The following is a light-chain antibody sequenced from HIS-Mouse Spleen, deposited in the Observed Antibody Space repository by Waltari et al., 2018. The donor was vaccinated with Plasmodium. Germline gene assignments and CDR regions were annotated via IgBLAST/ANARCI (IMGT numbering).Light chain of an antibody. CDR2: KAS. CDR3: QQYNSYSWT. J-gene: IGKJ1*01. V-gene: IGKV1-5*03. Sequence: IQMTQSPSTLSASVGDRVTITCRASQSISIWLTWYQQKPGKAPKLLIYKASSLESGVPSRFSGSGAGTEFTLTSSSLQPDDFATYYCQQYNSYSWTFGQGTKVEIK. CDR1: QSISIW.